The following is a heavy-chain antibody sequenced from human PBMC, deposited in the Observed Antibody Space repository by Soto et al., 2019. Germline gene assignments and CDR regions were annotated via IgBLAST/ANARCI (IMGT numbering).Heavy chain of an antibody. J-gene: IGHJ3*02. CDR3: AREVIVVVTAPAFDI. Sequence: QVQLVESGGGVVQPGRSLRLSCAASGFTFSSYAMHWVRQAPGKGLEWVAVISYDGSNKYYADSVKGRFTISRDNSKNTLYLQMNSLRAEDTAVYYCAREVIVVVTAPAFDIWGQGTMGTVSS. D-gene: IGHD2-21*02. CDR1: GFTFSSYA. V-gene: IGHV3-30-3*01. CDR2: ISYDGSNK.